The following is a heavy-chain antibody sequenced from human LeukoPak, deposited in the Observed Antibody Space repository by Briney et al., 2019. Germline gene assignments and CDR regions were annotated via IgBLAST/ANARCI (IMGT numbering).Heavy chain of an antibody. Sequence: GGSLRLSCAASGFTFSSYWLSWVRQAPGKGLEWVANIRQDGGEKYYMDSVKGRFTISRDNAKNSLYLEMNSLRAEDTAVYYCARDRGADRFDYWGQGTQVTVSS. CDR2: IRQDGGEK. D-gene: IGHD3-10*01. CDR1: GFTFSSYW. V-gene: IGHV3-7*01. CDR3: ARDRGADRFDY. J-gene: IGHJ4*02.